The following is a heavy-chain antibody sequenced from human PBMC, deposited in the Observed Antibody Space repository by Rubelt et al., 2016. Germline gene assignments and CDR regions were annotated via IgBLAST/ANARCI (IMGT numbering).Heavy chain of an antibody. V-gene: IGHV4-34*01. CDR1: GGSFSGYY. Sequence: QVQLQQWGAGLLKPSENLSLTCAVYGGSFSGYYWSWIRQPPGKGLEWIGEIHHRGSTNYNPSLKSRVTISVDTSKNQFALKLSSVTAADTAVYYCARVGIAAAGNGYFDYWGQGTLVTVSS. J-gene: IGHJ4*02. CDR2: IHHRGST. CDR3: ARVGIAAAGNGYFDY. D-gene: IGHD6-13*01.